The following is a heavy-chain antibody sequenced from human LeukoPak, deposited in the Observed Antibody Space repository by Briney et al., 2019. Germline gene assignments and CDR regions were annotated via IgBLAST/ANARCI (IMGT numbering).Heavy chain of an antibody. CDR2: ISHDRSNS. V-gene: IGHV3-30-3*01. Sequence: GGSLRLSCAASGFTFSNYAMHWARQAPGKGLEWVAFISHDRSNSCHADSVKGRFTISRDNSKNTLYLQMNSLTDDDTAVYYCARDLSGSYMSDYWGQGTLVTVSS. CDR3: ARDLSGSYMSDY. D-gene: IGHD3-10*01. J-gene: IGHJ4*02. CDR1: GFTFSNYA.